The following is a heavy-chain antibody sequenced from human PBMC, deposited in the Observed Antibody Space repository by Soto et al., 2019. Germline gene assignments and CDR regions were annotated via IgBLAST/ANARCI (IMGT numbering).Heavy chain of an antibody. Sequence: GGSLRLSCAASGFTFSDYYMSWIRQAPGKGLEWVSYISSSGSTKYYADSVKGRFTISRDNAKNSLYLQMNSLRAEDTAVYYCARDGPTRITMVRGLSGAFDIWGQGTMVTVSS. J-gene: IGHJ3*02. CDR2: ISSSGSTK. CDR1: GFTFSDYY. V-gene: IGHV3-11*01. D-gene: IGHD3-10*01. CDR3: ARDGPTRITMVRGLSGAFDI.